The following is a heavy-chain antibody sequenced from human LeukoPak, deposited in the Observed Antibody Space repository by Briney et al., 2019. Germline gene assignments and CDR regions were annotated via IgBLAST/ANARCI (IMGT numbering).Heavy chain of an antibody. Sequence: SETLSLTCAVYGGSFSGYYWSWIRQPPGKGLEWIGEINHSGSTNYNPSLKSRVTISVDRSKNQFSLKLSSVTAADTAVYYCASLDIFSAYYFDYWGQGTLVTVSS. CDR1: GGSFSGYY. CDR3: ASLDIFSAYYFDY. V-gene: IGHV4-34*01. J-gene: IGHJ4*02. D-gene: IGHD3-9*01. CDR2: INHSGST.